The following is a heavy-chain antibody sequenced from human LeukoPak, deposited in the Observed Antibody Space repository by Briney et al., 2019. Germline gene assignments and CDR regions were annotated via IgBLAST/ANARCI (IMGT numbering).Heavy chain of an antibody. J-gene: IGHJ4*02. Sequence: GRSLRLSCVSSGLTYTYYWMSWVRHAPGKWLEWVGNMNANGAYQVYGEAVQGRFTMSRDNARHTASLQMTSLRGEDTAIYYCSKHEGWSFGSWGKGTMVTVSS. CDR2: MNANGAYQ. V-gene: IGHV3-7*01. D-gene: IGHD6-19*01. CDR3: SKHEGWSFGS. CDR1: GLTYTYYW.